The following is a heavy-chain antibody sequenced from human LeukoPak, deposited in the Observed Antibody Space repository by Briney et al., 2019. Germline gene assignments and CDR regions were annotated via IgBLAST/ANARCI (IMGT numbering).Heavy chain of an antibody. V-gene: IGHV1-2*02. CDR3: ARDPMGLWFGEEGIDP. CDR1: GYTFTGYY. CDR2: INPNSGGT. Sequence: GASVNVSCKASGYTFTGYYMHWVRQAPGQGLEWMGWINPNSGGTNYAQKFQGRVTMTRDTSISTAYMELSRLRSDDTAVYYCARDPMGLWFGEEGIDPWGQGTLVAASS. D-gene: IGHD3-10*01. J-gene: IGHJ5*02.